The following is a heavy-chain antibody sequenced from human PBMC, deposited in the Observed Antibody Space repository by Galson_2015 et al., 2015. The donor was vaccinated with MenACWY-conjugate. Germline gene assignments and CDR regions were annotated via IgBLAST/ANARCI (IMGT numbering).Heavy chain of an antibody. CDR2: ISASNGNT. J-gene: IGHJ4*02. D-gene: IGHD6-13*01. CDR1: GLIFTNSG. CDR3: AREMGYFDH. V-gene: IGHV1-18*04. Sequence: SVKVSCKASGLIFTNSGFNWVRQAPGQGLKWMGWISASNGNTKYAQRFQDRVTMTTDKSTSTAYMELRSLTSDDTALYYCAREMGYFDHWGQGSLVTVSS.